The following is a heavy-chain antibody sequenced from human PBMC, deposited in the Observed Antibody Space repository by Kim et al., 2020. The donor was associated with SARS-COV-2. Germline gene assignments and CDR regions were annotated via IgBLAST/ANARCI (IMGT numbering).Heavy chain of an antibody. V-gene: IGHV1-24*01. CDR1: GYTLIELS. J-gene: IGHJ4*02. Sequence: ASVKVSCKVSGYTLIELSMHWVRQAPGKGLEWMGGFDPEDGETIYAQKFQGRVTMTEDTSTDTAYMELSSLRSEDTAVYYCASQWLLLRTFDYWGQGTLVTVSS. D-gene: IGHD3-22*01. CDR3: ASQWLLLRTFDY. CDR2: FDPEDGET.